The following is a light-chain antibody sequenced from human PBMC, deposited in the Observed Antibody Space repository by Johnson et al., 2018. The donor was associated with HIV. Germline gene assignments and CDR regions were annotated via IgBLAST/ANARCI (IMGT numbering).Light chain of an antibody. V-gene: IGLV1-51*02. CDR2: ENN. CDR3: GAWDSSLSARYV. CDR1: SSNIGNNY. J-gene: IGLJ1*01. Sequence: QSVLTQPPSVSAAPGQKVTISCSGSSSNIGNNYVSWYRQLPGTAPKLLIYENNKRPSGIPARFSGSKSGTSATLVITALQTGDEADYYCGAWDSSLSARYVFGTGTKVTVL.